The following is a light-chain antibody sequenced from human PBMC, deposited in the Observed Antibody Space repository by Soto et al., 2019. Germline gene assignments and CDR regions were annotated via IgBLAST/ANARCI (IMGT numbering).Light chain of an antibody. J-gene: IGKJ5*01. CDR2: AAS. V-gene: IGKV1-9*01. CDR3: QQRKSYPTT. Sequence: DIQLTQSPSFLSASVGDRVTITCRASQDINTYLAWYQQKPGKAPKLLIFAASTWQNGVPSRFSGSGSVTEFTVTITSLQPEDFATYYCQQRKSYPTTFGHGTRLEIK. CDR1: QDINTY.